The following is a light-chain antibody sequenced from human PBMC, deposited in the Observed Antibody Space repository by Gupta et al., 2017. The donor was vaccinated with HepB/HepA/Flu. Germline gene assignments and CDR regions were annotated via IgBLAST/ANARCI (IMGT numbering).Light chain of an antibody. CDR3: QAWNSSLL. Sequence: SYELTQPPSVSVSPGQTASITCSGGNLGNKYVCWYQQKPCQSPVMVIYQDNKRPSGIPARFSGSTSGITTTLTLNGTQIMDEDDYYSQAWNSSLLFGGGTKLTVL. J-gene: IGLJ2*01. CDR2: QDN. V-gene: IGLV3-1*01. CDR1: NLGNKY.